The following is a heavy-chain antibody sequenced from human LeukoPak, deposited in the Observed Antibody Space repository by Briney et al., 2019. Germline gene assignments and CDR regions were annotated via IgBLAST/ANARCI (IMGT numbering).Heavy chain of an antibody. Sequence: PSETLSLTCAVDGGSFSNYYWSWIRQSPGKGLELIGEINHSGSTCYNPSLKSRVTMSVDTSKNQFSLNLSSVTAADTAVYYCAREAATEPHYYYYMDVWGKGTTVTVSS. CDR3: AREAATEPHYYYYMDV. D-gene: IGHD1-14*01. CDR2: INHSGST. CDR1: GGSFSNYY. J-gene: IGHJ6*03. V-gene: IGHV4-34*01.